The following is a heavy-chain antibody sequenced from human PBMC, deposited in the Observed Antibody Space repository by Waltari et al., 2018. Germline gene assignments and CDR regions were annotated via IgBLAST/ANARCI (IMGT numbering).Heavy chain of an antibody. Sequence: QVQLQQWGAGLLKPSETLSLTCAVYGGSFSGYYWSWSRQPTGKGLEWIGEINHSGSTNSTPSLKSRATISVDTSKNQFALKLSAVTAADTAVDYCARYPRRVPFDYWGQGTLVTVSS. V-gene: IGHV4-34*01. CDR3: ARYPRRVPFDY. CDR1: GGSFSGYY. CDR2: INHSGST. J-gene: IGHJ4*02.